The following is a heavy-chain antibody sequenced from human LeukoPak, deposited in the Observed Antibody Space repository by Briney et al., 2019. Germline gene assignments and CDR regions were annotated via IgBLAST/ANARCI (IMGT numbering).Heavy chain of an antibody. D-gene: IGHD4-17*01. J-gene: IGHJ6*03. CDR2: INPNSGGT. CDR3: ARGNTVTTNPLLYYYMDV. Sequence: GASVKVSCKASGYTFTGYYMHWVRQAPGQGLEWRGWINPNSGGTNYAQKFQGRVTMTRDTSISTAYMELSRLRSDDRAVYYCARGNTVTTNPLLYYYMDVWGKGTTVTISS. V-gene: IGHV1-2*02. CDR1: GYTFTGYY.